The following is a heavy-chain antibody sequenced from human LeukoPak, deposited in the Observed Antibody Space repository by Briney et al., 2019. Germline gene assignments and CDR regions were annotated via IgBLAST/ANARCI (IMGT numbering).Heavy chain of an antibody. CDR3: ASVPNEAAGPFDY. CDR1: GFTFSYYG. Sequence: GGSLRLSCAASGFTFSYYGMHWVRQAPGKGLEWVAVISHDESNTYNADSVKGRFTISRDNSKNTLYLQMNGLRAEDTAVYYCASVPNEAAGPFDYWGQGTLVTVSS. V-gene: IGHV3-30*03. D-gene: IGHD6-13*01. J-gene: IGHJ4*02. CDR2: ISHDESNT.